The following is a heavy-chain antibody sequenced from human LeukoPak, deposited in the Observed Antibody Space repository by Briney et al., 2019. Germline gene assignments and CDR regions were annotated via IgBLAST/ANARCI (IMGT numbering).Heavy chain of an antibody. CDR2: INWNGGST. Sequence: GGSLRLSCAASGFTFDDYGMSWARQAPGKGLEWVSGINWNGGSTGYADSVKGRFTISRDNAKNSLYLQMNSLRAEDTALYYCARDRRYYGSGTQYNWFDPWGQGTLVTVSS. CDR1: GFTFDDYG. D-gene: IGHD3-10*01. J-gene: IGHJ5*02. V-gene: IGHV3-20*04. CDR3: ARDRRYYGSGTQYNWFDP.